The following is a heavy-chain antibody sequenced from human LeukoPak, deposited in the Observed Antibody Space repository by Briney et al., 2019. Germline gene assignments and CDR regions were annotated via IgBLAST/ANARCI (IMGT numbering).Heavy chain of an antibody. J-gene: IGHJ4*02. CDR2: IYYSGST. V-gene: IGHV4-59*01. D-gene: IGHD2-2*01. Sequence: SETLSLTCTVSGGSISSYYWSWIRQPPGKGLEWIGYIYYSGSTNYNPSLKSRATISVDTSKNQFSLKLSSVTAADTAVYYCARERYDWYQLERAFDYWGQGTLVTVSS. CDR3: ARERYDWYQLERAFDY. CDR1: GGSISSYY.